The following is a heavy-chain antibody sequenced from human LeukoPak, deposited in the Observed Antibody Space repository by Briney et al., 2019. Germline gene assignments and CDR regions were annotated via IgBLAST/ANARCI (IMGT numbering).Heavy chain of an antibody. D-gene: IGHD2-2*01. Sequence: PGGSLRLSCAASGFTYSSYAMTWVRQAPGKGLEWVSALSGSGGSTFYADSVKGRFTISGDNSKNTLFLQMNSLRAEDTAVYYCARGPRVPAPTYYFDYWGQGTLVTVSS. CDR1: GFTYSSYA. J-gene: IGHJ4*02. CDR3: ARGPRVPAPTYYFDY. CDR2: LSGSGGST. V-gene: IGHV3-23*01.